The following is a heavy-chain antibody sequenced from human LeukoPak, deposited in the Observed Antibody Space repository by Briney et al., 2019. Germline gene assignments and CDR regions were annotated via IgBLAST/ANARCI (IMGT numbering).Heavy chain of an antibody. J-gene: IGHJ4*02. CDR3: ARGKGSGWTFDY. V-gene: IGHV4-39*01. D-gene: IGHD6-19*01. CDR2: IYYSGST. CDR1: GGSISSSSYY. Sequence: SETLSLTCTVSGGSISSSSYYWGWIRQPPGKGLEWIGSIYYSGSTYYNPSLKSRVTISVDTSKNQFSLKLSSVTAADTTVYYCARGKGSGWTFDYWGQGTLVTVSS.